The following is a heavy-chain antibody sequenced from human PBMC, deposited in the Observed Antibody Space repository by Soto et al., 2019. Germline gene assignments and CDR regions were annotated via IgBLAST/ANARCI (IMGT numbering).Heavy chain of an antibody. CDR1: GYTFSTYG. CDR3: ARDGRKQLWVEGLNAMDV. CDR2: ISGYNGQT. J-gene: IGHJ6*02. Sequence: QVQLVQSGPEVKKPGASVKVSCKASGYTFSTYGISWVRQAPGQGLEWMGWISGYNGQTNYAQKFRGRVTITTDTSTSTGYMELRSLRSDDTAMYYCARDGRKQLWVEGLNAMDVWGQGTTVTVSS. D-gene: IGHD5-18*01. V-gene: IGHV1-18*01.